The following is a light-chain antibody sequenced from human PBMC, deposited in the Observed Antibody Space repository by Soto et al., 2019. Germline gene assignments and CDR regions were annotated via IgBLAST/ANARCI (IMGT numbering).Light chain of an antibody. J-gene: IGKJ1*01. CDR2: EAS. CDR1: QNIRGW. CDR3: QQYDSYSPT. Sequence: DIPMTQSPSTLSAFVGARVTITCRASQNIRGWLAWYQQRPGKAPDLLIFEASRLEGGVPSRFSGSGSGTEFTLTIDSLQPDDFATYYCQQYDSYSPTFGQGTRVEFK. V-gene: IGKV1-5*01.